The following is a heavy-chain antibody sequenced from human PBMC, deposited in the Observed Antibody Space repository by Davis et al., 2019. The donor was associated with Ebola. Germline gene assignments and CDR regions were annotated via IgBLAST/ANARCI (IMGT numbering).Heavy chain of an antibody. Sequence: ASVTVSCMASRYTFPNYYMHWVRQAPGQGLEWMGMINPNDGRTIYAQKFQGRVTVTRDTSTTTVYMDLSSLRSEDTALYYCTTPGGQDSGYDVFNIWGQGTMVTVSS. J-gene: IGHJ3*02. D-gene: IGHD5-12*01. CDR2: INPNDGRT. CDR1: RYTFPNYY. CDR3: TTPGGQDSGYDVFNI. V-gene: IGHV1-46*03.